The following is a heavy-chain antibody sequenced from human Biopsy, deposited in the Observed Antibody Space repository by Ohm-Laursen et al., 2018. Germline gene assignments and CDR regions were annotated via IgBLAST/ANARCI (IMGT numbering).Heavy chain of an antibody. Sequence: SDTLSLTCAVSGDSISNDYWSWIRQSAGQGLEWIGRIHTSGSTNHNLSLKSRVTMSVDTSKNQFSLKLGSVTVADTAVFYCARRGSGGRSFDYWGQGSLITVSS. V-gene: IGHV4-4*07. CDR3: ARRGSGGRSFDY. J-gene: IGHJ4*02. CDR1: GDSISNDY. D-gene: IGHD2-15*01. CDR2: IHTSGST.